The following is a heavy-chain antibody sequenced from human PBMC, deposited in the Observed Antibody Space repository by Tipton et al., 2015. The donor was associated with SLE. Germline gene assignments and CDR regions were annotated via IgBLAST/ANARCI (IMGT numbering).Heavy chain of an antibody. CDR1: GGSFSGYY. D-gene: IGHD3-22*01. CDR2: VNHSGST. V-gene: IGHV4-34*01. CDR3: ARRSYYDSTGYFAY. J-gene: IGHJ4*01. Sequence: LRLSCAVYGGSFSGYYWSWIRQPPGNGLEWIGEVNHSGSTNYNPSLKSRVTIFVDTSKNQFSLKLSSVTAADTAVYYCARRSYYDSTGYFAYWSHGSLVTVSS.